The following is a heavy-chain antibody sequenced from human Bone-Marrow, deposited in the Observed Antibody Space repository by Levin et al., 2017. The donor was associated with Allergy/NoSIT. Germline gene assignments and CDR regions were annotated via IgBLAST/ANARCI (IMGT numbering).Heavy chain of an antibody. CDR1: GFTFSSYG. V-gene: IGHV3-30*18. CDR3: AKDNIAAAIDY. Sequence: GGSLRLSCAASGFTFSSYGMHWVRQAPGKGLEWVAVISYDGSNKYYADSVKGRFTISRDNSKNTLYLQMNSLRAEDTAVYYCAKDNIAAAIDYWGQGTLVTVSS. D-gene: IGHD6-6*01. CDR2: ISYDGSNK. J-gene: IGHJ4*02.